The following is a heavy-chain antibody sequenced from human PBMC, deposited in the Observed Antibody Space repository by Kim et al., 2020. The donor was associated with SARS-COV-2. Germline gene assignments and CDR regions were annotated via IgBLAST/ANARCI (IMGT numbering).Heavy chain of an antibody. CDR3: LTIFWYEGDY. CDR2: ST. J-gene: IGHJ4*02. V-gene: IGHV4-39*01. Sequence: STYYNPSLKSRVTISVDTSKNQFSLKLSSVTAADTAVYYCLTIFWYEGDYWGQGTLVTVSS. D-gene: IGHD3-9*01.